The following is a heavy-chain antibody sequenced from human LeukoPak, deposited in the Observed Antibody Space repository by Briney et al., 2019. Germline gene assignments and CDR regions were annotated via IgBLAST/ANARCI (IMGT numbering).Heavy chain of an antibody. D-gene: IGHD5-24*01. J-gene: IGHJ5*02. V-gene: IGHV3-48*01. CDR1: GFTFSAYN. CDR3: VRDRTLGVRDGFILA. Sequence: GGSLRLSCAASGFTFSAYNMIWVRQAPGKGLEWLSYISGSSSAIYYADSVQGRFTISRDDAKNSLSLQMSSLRVEDTAVYYCVRDRTLGVRDGFILAWGQGTLVTVSS. CDR2: ISGSSSAI.